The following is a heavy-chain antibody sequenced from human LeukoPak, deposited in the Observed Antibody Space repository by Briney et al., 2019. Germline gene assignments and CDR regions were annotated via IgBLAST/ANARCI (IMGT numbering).Heavy chain of an antibody. J-gene: IGHJ4*02. CDR3: AKDGGLWVSAHWGDS. Sequence: GGSLRLSCTASGFTFSSYTMSWVRQAPGKGLKWVSTITTGGPNTYYADSVKGRFTVSRDDSKNTLYLQMNSLRAEDTAVYYCAKDGGLWVSAHWGDSWGRGTLVTVSS. D-gene: IGHD7-27*01. CDR1: GFTFSSYT. CDR2: ITTGGPNT. V-gene: IGHV3-23*01.